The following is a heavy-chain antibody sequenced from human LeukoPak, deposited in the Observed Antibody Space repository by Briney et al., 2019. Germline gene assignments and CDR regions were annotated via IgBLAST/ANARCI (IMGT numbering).Heavy chain of an antibody. V-gene: IGHV3-21*01. CDR3: AKGYIIVGRQWYLDL. Sequence: GGSLRLSCAASGFTFSSYSMNWVRQAPGKGLEWVSSISSSSSYIYYADSVKGRFTISRDNAKNSLYLQMNSLRAEDAAVYYCAKGYIIVGRQWYLDLWGRGTLVGVSS. D-gene: IGHD2-2*01. CDR1: GFTFSSYS. J-gene: IGHJ2*01. CDR2: ISSSSSYI.